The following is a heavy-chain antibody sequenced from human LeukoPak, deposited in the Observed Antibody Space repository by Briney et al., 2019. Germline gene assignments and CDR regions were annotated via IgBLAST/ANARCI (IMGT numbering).Heavy chain of an antibody. Sequence: PGGSLRLSCAASGFTFSSYNMNWVRQAPGKGLEWVSGLNWDGGTTGHADSVKGRFTISRDNAKNSLYLQMNSLRAEDTALYYCARAQTYGDYRLLLDYWGQGTLVTVSS. J-gene: IGHJ4*02. V-gene: IGHV3-20*04. D-gene: IGHD4-17*01. CDR2: LNWDGGTT. CDR3: ARAQTYGDYRLLLDY. CDR1: GFTFSSYN.